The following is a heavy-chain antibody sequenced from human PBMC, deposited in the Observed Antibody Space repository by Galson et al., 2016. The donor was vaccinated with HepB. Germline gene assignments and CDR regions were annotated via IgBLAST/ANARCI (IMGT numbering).Heavy chain of an antibody. Sequence: SLRLSCAASGISVSSYVMTWVRQAPGKGLEWVSAISGSGGSTYYAGSVKGRFTISTDNSKNTLYLQMNSLRAEDTALYYCTNYCGASSCYSGHVYCGQGTLVTVAS. V-gene: IGHV3-23*01. CDR3: TNYCGASSCYSGHVY. CDR1: GISVSSYV. CDR2: ISGSGGST. J-gene: IGHJ4*02. D-gene: IGHD2-15*01.